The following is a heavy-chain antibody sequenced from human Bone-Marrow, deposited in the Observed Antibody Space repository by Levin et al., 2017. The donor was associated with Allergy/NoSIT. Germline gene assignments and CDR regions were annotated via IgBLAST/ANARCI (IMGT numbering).Heavy chain of an antibody. D-gene: IGHD4-17*01. CDR3: STETTVTSLY. V-gene: IGHV3-15*01. CDR1: GFSFSNAW. J-gene: IGHJ4*02. Sequence: GGSLRLSCAASGFSFSNAWMSWVRQAPGKGMEWVGRIKSKNDGETTDYAAPVKGRFTISRDDSKNTLYLQMTSLKTEDTAVYYCSTETTVTSLYWGQGTLVTVSS. CDR2: IKSKNDGETT.